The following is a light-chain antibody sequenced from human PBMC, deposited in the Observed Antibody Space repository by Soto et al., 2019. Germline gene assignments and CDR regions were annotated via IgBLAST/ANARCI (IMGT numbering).Light chain of an antibody. J-gene: IGKJ5*01. V-gene: IGKV3-20*01. Sequence: ENVLTQSPGTLSLSPGERATPSCRASQTVSSYLTWYQQRPGQAPRLLIYGASKRATGIPDRFSGSGSGTDFTLTISTLEPEDFALYYCQQYGTSPITLGQGTRLEIK. CDR1: QTVSSY. CDR2: GAS. CDR3: QQYGTSPIT.